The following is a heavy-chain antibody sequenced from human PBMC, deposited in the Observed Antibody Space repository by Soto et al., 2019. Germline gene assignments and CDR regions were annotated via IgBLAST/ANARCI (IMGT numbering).Heavy chain of an antibody. CDR1: GGTFSSYA. Sequence: ASVKVSCKASGGTFSSYAISWVRQAPGQGLEWMGGIIPIFGTANYAQKFQGRVTITADESTSTAYMELSSLRGEDTALYYCAKDPSTGYADHWGQGTLVTVSS. CDR3: AKDPSTGYADH. J-gene: IGHJ4*02. V-gene: IGHV1-69*13. CDR2: IIPIFGTA. D-gene: IGHD3-9*01.